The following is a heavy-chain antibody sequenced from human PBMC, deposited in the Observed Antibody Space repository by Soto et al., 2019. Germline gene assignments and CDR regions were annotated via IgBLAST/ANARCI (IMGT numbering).Heavy chain of an antibody. V-gene: IGHV1-18*01. CDR2: ISAYNGNT. CDR1: GYTFTSYG. J-gene: IGHJ5*02. CDR3: ARDMVGGGFGESNWLDP. D-gene: IGHD3-10*01. Sequence: ASVKVSCKASGYTFTSYGISWVRQAPGQGLEWMGWISAYNGNTNYAQKFQGRVTMTTDTSTSTAYMELRSLRSDDTAVYYCARDMVGGGFGESNWLDPWGQGTLVTVSS.